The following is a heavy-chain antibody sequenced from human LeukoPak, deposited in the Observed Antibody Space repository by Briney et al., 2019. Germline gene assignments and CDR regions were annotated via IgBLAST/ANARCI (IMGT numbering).Heavy chain of an antibody. CDR3: ARSGSYEGYNWFDP. Sequence: SETLSLTCTVSGGSISSYYWSWIRQPAGKGLEWIGRIYTSGSTNYNPSLKSRVTMSVDTSKNQFSLKLSSVTAADTAVYYCARSGSYEGYNWFDPWGQGTLVTVSS. D-gene: IGHD1-26*01. J-gene: IGHJ5*02. CDR2: IYTSGST. CDR1: GGSISSYY. V-gene: IGHV4-4*07.